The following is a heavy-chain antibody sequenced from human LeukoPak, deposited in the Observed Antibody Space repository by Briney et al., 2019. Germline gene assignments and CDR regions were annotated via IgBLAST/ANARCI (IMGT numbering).Heavy chain of an antibody. J-gene: IGHJ4*02. Sequence: SETLSLTCAVYGGSFGGYYWSWIRQPPGKGLEWIGEINHSGSTNYNPSLKSRVTISVDTSKNQFSLKLSSVTAADTAVYYCARAKQQLVDYWGQGTLVTVSS. D-gene: IGHD6-13*01. V-gene: IGHV4-34*01. CDR2: INHSGST. CDR3: ARAKQQLVDY. CDR1: GGSFGGYY.